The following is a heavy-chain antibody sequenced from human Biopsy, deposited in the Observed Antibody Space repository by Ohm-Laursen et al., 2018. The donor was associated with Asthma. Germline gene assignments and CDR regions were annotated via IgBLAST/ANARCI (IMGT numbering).Heavy chain of an antibody. J-gene: IGHJ4*02. CDR2: IYSGGTS. D-gene: IGHD3-22*01. Sequence: SLRLSCSASGLAVSRDHMFWVRQAPGKGLEWVSVIYSGGTSHTADSVRGRLTISRDYSKNTLYLQMHSLRAEDTAVYYCARGDSSNWSHYYFDYWGQGTLVTVSS. V-gene: IGHV3-53*01. CDR1: GLAVSRDH. CDR3: ARGDSSNWSHYYFDY.